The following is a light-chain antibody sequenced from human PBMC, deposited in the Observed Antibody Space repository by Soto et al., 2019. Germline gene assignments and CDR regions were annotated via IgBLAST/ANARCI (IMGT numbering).Light chain of an antibody. CDR3: QQYQGYSGT. V-gene: IGKV1-5*01. J-gene: IGKJ1*01. Sequence: DIQMTQSPSTLSASVGDRVTITCRASQSISGWLAWYQHKPGKAPNLLIHDASTLETGVSSRFSGSGSGTEFTLTISSLQPDDFATYYCQQYQGYSGTFGQGTKVDIK. CDR1: QSISGW. CDR2: DAS.